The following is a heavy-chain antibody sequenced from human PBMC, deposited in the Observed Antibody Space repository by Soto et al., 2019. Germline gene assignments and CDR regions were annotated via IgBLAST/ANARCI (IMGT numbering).Heavy chain of an antibody. J-gene: IGHJ6*03. D-gene: IGHD2-2*01. CDR1: GGSISSYY. CDR3: ARSRKNCISSTSCQGDYYYYYYMDV. CDR2: IYYSGST. V-gene: IGHV4-59*01. Sequence: SETLCLTCTVSGGSISSYYWSWIRQPPGKGLEWIGYIYYSGSTNYNPSLKSRVTISVDTSKNQFSLKLSSVTAADTAVYYCARSRKNCISSTSCQGDYYYYYYMDVWGKGTTVTVSS.